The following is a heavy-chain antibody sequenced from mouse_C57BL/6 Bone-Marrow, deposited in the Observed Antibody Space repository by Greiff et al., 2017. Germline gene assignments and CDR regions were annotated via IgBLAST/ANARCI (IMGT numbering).Heavy chain of an antibody. CDR3: ARKDYYGSSYGAY. J-gene: IGHJ3*01. V-gene: IGHV3-6*01. D-gene: IGHD1-1*01. Sequence: EVKLVESGPGLVKPSQSLSLTCSVTGYSITSGYYWNWIRQFPGNKLEWMGYISYDGSNNYNPSLKNRISITRDTSKNQFFLKLNSVTTEDTATYYCARKDYYGSSYGAYWGQGTLVTVSA. CDR2: ISYDGSN. CDR1: GYSITSGYY.